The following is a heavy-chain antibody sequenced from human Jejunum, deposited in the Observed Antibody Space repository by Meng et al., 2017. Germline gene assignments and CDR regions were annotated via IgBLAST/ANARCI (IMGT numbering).Heavy chain of an antibody. J-gene: IGHJ5*02. CDR1: GATISDNNW. CDR2: IHHTGNI. V-gene: IGHV4-4*02. CDR3: ARDLLGPAIAATGWFDP. D-gene: IGHD6-13*01. Sequence: GNLQVAGPGLVKPSGTLSLPCAVSGATISDNNWWSWVRQAPGKGLEWIGEIHHTGNINYNPSLKSRVTMSLDKPKNQFSLEVTSVTAADTAVYYCARDLLGPAIAATGWFDPWGQGTLVTVSS.